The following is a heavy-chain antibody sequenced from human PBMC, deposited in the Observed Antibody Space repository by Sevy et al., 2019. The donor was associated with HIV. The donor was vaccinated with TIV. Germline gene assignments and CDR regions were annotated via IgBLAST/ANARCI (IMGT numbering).Heavy chain of an antibody. CDR1: GFTFSSYA. CDR2: ISYDGSNK. Sequence: GGSLRLSCAASGFTFSSYAMHWVRQAPGKGLEWVAVISYDGSNKYYADSVKGRFTISRDNSKNTLYLQMNSLRAEDTAVYYCARVRCSGRSCYSPLGDYYYGMDVWGQGTTVTVSS. V-gene: IGHV3-30-3*01. CDR3: ARVRCSGRSCYSPLGDYYYGMDV. J-gene: IGHJ6*02. D-gene: IGHD2-15*01.